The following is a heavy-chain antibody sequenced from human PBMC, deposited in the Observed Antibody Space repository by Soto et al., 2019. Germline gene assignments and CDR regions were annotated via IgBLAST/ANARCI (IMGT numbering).Heavy chain of an antibody. CDR2: INPNSGGT. V-gene: IGHV1-2*04. J-gene: IGHJ6*02. CDR1: GYTFTGYY. CDR3: ARDLDPGHYYGKDV. Sequence: ASVKVSCKASGYTFTGYYMHWVRQAPGQGLEWMGWINPNSGGTNYAQKFQGWVTMTRDTSISTAYMELSRLRSDDTAVYYCARDLDPGHYYGKDVWGQGTTVTVSS.